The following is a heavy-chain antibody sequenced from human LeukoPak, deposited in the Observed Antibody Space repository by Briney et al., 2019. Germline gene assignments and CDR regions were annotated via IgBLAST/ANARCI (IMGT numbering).Heavy chain of an antibody. Sequence: GGSLRLSCAASGLTFSSYSMNWVRQAPGKGLEWVSSISSSSYIYYADSVKGRFTISRDNAKNSLYLQMNSLRAEDTAVYYCAVTFRRGIQLWLLDYWGQGTLVTVSS. CDR1: GLTFSSYS. V-gene: IGHV3-21*01. D-gene: IGHD5-18*01. CDR3: AVTFRRGIQLWLLDY. CDR2: ISSSSYI. J-gene: IGHJ4*02.